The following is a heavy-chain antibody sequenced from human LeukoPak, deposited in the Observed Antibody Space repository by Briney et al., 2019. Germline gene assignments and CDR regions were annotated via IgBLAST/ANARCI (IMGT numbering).Heavy chain of an antibody. V-gene: IGHV3-21*01. J-gene: IGHJ4*02. CDR3: ARDSTVVRWNY. Sequence: GGSLRLPCAASGSTFSSYSMNWVRQAPGKGLEWVSSISSSSSYIYYADSVKGRFTISRDDAKNSLYLQMNSLRAEDTAVYYCARDSTVVRWNYWGQGTLVTVSS. CDR1: GSTFSSYS. CDR2: ISSSSSYI. D-gene: IGHD4-23*01.